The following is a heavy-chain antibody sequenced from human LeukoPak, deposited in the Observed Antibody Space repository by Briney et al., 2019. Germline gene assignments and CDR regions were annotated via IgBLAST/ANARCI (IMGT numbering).Heavy chain of an antibody. CDR1: GFTVDSNY. V-gene: IGHV3-53*01. J-gene: IGHJ4*02. Sequence: GGSLRLSCAASGFTVDSNYLSWVRQAPGKGLEWVSTIYTGGNTYYAASVKGRFTISRDFSKNTVFLHMNSLRTEDTAMCYCARGDDSGYYDYFDYWGQGALVTVSS. CDR2: IYTGGNT. D-gene: IGHD3-22*01. CDR3: ARGDDSGYYDYFDY.